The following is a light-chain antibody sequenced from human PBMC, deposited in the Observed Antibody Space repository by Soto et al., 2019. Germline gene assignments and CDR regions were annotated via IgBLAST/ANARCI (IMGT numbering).Light chain of an antibody. V-gene: IGKV3-20*01. J-gene: IGKJ5*01. CDR2: GAS. Sequence: EIVLTQSPGTLSLSPGERATLFCRASQTVAYNHFAWYQQKPGQAPRPLLFGASIRSTGIPDRVSGSGSGTDFTLTINRLEPEDFAVYYCQQYGEPLITFGQGTRLDIK. CDR3: QQYGEPLIT. CDR1: QTVAYNH.